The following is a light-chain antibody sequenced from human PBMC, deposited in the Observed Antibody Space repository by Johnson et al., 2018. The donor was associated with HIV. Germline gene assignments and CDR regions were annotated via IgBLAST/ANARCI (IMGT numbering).Light chain of an antibody. V-gene: IGLV1-51*02. CDR3: GTWDSSLSAFYV. CDR2: ENN. CDR1: SSNIGNNY. J-gene: IGLJ1*01. Sequence: QSVLTQPPSVSAAPGQKVTISCSGSSSNIGNNYVSWYQQLPGTAPKLLIYENNKRPSGIPDRFSGSKSGTSAALGITVLQTGDEADYYCGTWDSSLSAFYVFGTGTKITVL.